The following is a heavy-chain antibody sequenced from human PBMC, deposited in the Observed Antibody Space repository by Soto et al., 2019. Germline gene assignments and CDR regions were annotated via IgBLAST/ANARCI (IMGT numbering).Heavy chain of an antibody. D-gene: IGHD3-22*01. J-gene: IGHJ4*02. CDR1: GYILTSNY. CDR3: ARGLNSDGYYSP. V-gene: IGHV1-46*01. CDR2: INPSGDAT. Sequence: QVQLVQSGAEVKEPGASVKVSCKASGYILTSNYLHWVRQAPGQGLEWMGIINPSGDATTYAQKYQGXVXXXKXXSTNTAYMELSGLTSDDTAVYYCARGLNSDGYYSPWGQGTLVTVSS.